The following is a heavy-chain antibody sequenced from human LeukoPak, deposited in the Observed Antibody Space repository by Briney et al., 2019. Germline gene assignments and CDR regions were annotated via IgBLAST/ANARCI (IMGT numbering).Heavy chain of an antibody. V-gene: IGHV3-23*01. CDR2: ISGSGGST. CDR1: GFTFSSYA. Sequence: PGGSLRLSCAASGFTFSSYAMGWVRQAPGKGLEWVSAISGSGGSTYYADSVKGRFTISRDNSKNTLYLQMNSLRAEDTAVYYCAKRPPYYDSSAPPDDIWGQGTMVTVSS. CDR3: AKRPPYYDSSAPPDDI. J-gene: IGHJ3*02. D-gene: IGHD3-22*01.